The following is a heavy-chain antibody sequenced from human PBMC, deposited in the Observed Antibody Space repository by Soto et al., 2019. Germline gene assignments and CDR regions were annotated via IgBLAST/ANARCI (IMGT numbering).Heavy chain of an antibody. CDR1: GGSVSSGSYY. D-gene: IGHD6-19*01. V-gene: IGHV4-61*01. Sequence: QVQLQESGPGLVKPSETLSLTCTVSGGSVSSGSYYWSWIRQHPGKGLEWIGYIYYSGSTNYNPSLKSRGTISVDTYKNQFSLKLSSVTAADTAVYYCARGIEGWYQGRYYYGMDVWGQGTTVTVSS. CDR3: ARGIEGWYQGRYYYGMDV. J-gene: IGHJ6*02. CDR2: IYYSGST.